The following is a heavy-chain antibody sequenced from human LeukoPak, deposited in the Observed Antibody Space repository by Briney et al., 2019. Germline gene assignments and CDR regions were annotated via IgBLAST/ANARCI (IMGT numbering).Heavy chain of an antibody. D-gene: IGHD6-19*01. J-gene: IGHJ4*02. CDR2: ISHDGSNK. CDR1: GFTFSSYG. Sequence: PGGSLRLSCAASGFTFSSYGMHWVRQAPGKGLEWVAVISHDGSNKYYADSVKGRFTISRDNSKNTLYLQMNSLRAEDTAVYYCAKPPLQYSSGWFLYFDYWGQGTLVTVSS. CDR3: AKPPLQYSSGWFLYFDY. V-gene: IGHV3-30*18.